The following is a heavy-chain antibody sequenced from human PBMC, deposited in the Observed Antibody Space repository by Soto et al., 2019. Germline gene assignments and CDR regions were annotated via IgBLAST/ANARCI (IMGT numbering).Heavy chain of an antibody. D-gene: IGHD2-2*01. CDR2: IYYSGST. J-gene: IGHJ5*02. Sequence: SETLSLTCTVSGFSISSRGYYWGWIRQPPGKGLEWIGTIYYSGSTYYNPSLKSRVTISVDTSKNQFSLKLSSVTAADTAVYYCATSHWFDPWGQGTLVTVS. V-gene: IGHV4-39*01. CDR3: ATSHWFDP. CDR1: GFSISSRGYY.